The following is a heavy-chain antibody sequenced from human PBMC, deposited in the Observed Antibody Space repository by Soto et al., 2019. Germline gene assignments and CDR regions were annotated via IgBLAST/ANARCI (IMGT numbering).Heavy chain of an antibody. CDR1: GGTCSNYV. V-gene: IGHV1-69*13. CDR3: ARGSGYYYYGMDV. J-gene: IGHJ6*02. Sequence: GASVKGSCKASGGTCSNYVISWVRQAPGQGLEWMGGIIPLFGTTDYAKKFQGRIAITADESTTTVYMDLSSLRAEDTAVYYCARGSGYYYYGMDVWGQGTTVTVSS. D-gene: IGHD1-26*01. CDR2: IIPLFGTT.